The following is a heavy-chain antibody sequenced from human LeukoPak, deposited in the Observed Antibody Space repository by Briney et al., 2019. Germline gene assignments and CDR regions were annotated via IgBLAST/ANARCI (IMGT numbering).Heavy chain of an antibody. Sequence: NPSETLSLTCTVSGGSISGSYWSWIRQPPGKGLEWIGYMYYSGSTNYNPSLMSRVTMSVDTSKNQFSLKLNSVIAADTAVYYCARGFSNSYYVFDIWGQGTMVTVSS. D-gene: IGHD6-6*01. J-gene: IGHJ3*02. V-gene: IGHV4-59*01. CDR2: MYYSGST. CDR1: GGSISGSY. CDR3: ARGFSNSYYVFDI.